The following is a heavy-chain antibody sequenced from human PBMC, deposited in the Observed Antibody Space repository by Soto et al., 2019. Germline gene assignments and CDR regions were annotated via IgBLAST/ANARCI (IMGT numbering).Heavy chain of an antibody. J-gene: IGHJ4*02. CDR1: GYTLTERS. CDR2: FDPEDGET. Sequence: GASVEVSWKVSGYTLTERSMHWVRQDPGKGLEWMGGFDPEDGETIYAQKFQGRVTMTEDTSTDTAYMELSSLRSEDAAVYYCAAKDTYNWHFRYWGQGTLVTVS. CDR3: AAKDTYNWHFRY. D-gene: IGHD1-7*01. V-gene: IGHV1-24*01.